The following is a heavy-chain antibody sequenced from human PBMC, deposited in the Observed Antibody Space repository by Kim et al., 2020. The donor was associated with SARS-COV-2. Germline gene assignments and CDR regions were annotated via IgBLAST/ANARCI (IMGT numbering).Heavy chain of an antibody. Sequence: YADSIMGRFTISRENAKNRLYLQMKSLRAEDTAVCHCARGGVGVSTCSDYWGQGTWVTVS. J-gene: IGHJ4*02. CDR3: ARGGVGVSTCSDY. V-gene: IGHV3-74*01. D-gene: IGHD1-26*01.